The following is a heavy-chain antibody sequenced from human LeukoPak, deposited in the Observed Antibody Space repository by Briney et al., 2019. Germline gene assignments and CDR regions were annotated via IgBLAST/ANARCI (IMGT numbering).Heavy chain of an antibody. J-gene: IGHJ4*02. D-gene: IGHD3-22*01. CDR1: GGSISSYY. Sequence: PSETLSLTCTVSGGSISSYYWSWIRQPPGKGLEWIGYIYYSGSTNYNPSLKSRVTISVDTSKNQFSLKLSSVTAADTAVYYCARDITYYYDSSGPGLFDYWGQGTLVTVSS. V-gene: IGHV4-59*01. CDR3: ARDITYYYDSSGPGLFDY. CDR2: IYYSGST.